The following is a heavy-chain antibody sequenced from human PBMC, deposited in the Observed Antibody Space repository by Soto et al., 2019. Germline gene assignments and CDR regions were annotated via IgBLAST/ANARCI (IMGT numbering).Heavy chain of an antibody. J-gene: IGHJ4*02. D-gene: IGHD1-26*01. Sequence: SSETLSLTCTVSGGSIRNGDYYWGWIRQPPGKGLEWIGYVYYSGTTYSHPSLNSRVSISVDTSENQFSLRLTSVTAADKAVYYCVTVNLVGAAYYFDYWGPGTLVTVSS. CDR2: VYYSGTT. CDR3: VTVNLVGAAYYFDY. CDR1: GGSIRNGDYY. V-gene: IGHV4-30-4*01.